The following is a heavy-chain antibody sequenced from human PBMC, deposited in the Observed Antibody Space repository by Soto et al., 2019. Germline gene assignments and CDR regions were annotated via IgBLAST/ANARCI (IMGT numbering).Heavy chain of an antibody. J-gene: IGHJ6*02. CDR1: GYSFTSYW. CDR3: ARVVVVAAGYYGMDV. D-gene: IGHD2-15*01. Sequence: PGESLKISCKGSGYSFTSYWIGWVRQMPGKGLEWMGIIYPGDSDTRYSPSFQGQVTISADKSISTAYLQWSSLKASDTAVYYCARVVVVAAGYYGMDVWGQGTTVTVSS. V-gene: IGHV5-51*01. CDR2: IYPGDSDT.